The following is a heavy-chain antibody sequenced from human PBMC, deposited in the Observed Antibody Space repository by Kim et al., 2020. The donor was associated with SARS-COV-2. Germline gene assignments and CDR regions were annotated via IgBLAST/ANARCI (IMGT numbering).Heavy chain of an antibody. D-gene: IGHD5-18*01. CDR3: ASLFGYSYGL. Sequence: GGSLRLSCAASGFTFSSYEMNWVRQAPGKGLEWVSYISSSGSTIYYADSVKGRFTISRDNAKNSLYLQMNSLRAEDTAVSYCASLFGYSYGLWGQGTLVTVSS. V-gene: IGHV3-48*03. J-gene: IGHJ4*02. CDR2: ISSSGSTI. CDR1: GFTFSSYE.